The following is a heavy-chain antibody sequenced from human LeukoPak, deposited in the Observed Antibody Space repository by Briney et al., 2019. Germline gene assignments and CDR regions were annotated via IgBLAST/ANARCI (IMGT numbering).Heavy chain of an antibody. CDR1: GYTFTGYY. D-gene: IGHD3-10*01. CDR2: INPNSGGT. CDR3: ARDPGDYYGSDFDY. V-gene: IGHV1-2*02. Sequence: GASVKVSCKASGYTFTGYYMHWVRQAPGQGLEWMGWINPNSGGTNYAQKFQGRVTMTRDTSISTAYMELSRLRSDDTAVYYCARDPGDYYGSDFDYWGQGTLVTVSS. J-gene: IGHJ4*02.